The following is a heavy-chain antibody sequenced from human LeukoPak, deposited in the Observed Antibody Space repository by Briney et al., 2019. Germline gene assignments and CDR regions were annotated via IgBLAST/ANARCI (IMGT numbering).Heavy chain of an antibody. V-gene: IGHV4-34*01. J-gene: IGHJ4*02. CDR2: INHSGST. Sequence: PSETLSLTCAVYGGSFSGYYWSWIRQPPGKGLEWIGEINHSGSTNYNPSLKSRVTISVDTSKNQFSLTLSSVTAADTAVYYCARGQKYRNGYTVTELGSGYFDYWGRGTLVTVSS. CDR3: ARGQKYRNGYTVTELGSGYFDY. D-gene: IGHD5-18*01. CDR1: GGSFSGYY.